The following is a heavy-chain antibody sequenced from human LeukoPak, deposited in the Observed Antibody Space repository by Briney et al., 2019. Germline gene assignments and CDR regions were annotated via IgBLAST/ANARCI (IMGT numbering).Heavy chain of an antibody. D-gene: IGHD6-13*01. CDR2: IYYSGIT. V-gene: IGHV4-39*02. CDR3: ARDWAPDLAAAGLNWFDP. Sequence: SETLSLTCTVSGGSISSTSYYWGWIRQPPGKGLEWIGSIYYSGITYYNTSLKSRVSISVDTSKNQFSLKLSSVTAADTAVYYCARDWAPDLAAAGLNWFDPWGQGTLVTVSS. CDR1: GGSISSTSYY. J-gene: IGHJ5*02.